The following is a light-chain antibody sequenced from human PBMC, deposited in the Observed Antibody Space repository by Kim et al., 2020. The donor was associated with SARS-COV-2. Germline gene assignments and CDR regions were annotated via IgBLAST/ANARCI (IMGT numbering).Light chain of an antibody. Sequence: SELTQPRSVSGSPGQSLTISCTGSSSDVGAYNYVSWYQQHPGKAPRMLVYDVTERPSGVPDRFSGSKSGNTASLTISGLQSEDEADYYCCTYGGTHGVGYVFGSGTKVTVL. J-gene: IGLJ1*01. V-gene: IGLV2-11*01. CDR3: CTYGGTHGVGYV. CDR2: DVT. CDR1: SSDVGAYNY.